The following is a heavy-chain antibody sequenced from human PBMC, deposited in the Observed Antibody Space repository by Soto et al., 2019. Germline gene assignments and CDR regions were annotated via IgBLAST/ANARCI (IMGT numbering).Heavy chain of an antibody. CDR3: ATGSFTSTGGRIGYHYNAMDV. J-gene: IGHJ6*02. CDR1: GRTFSSHS. D-gene: IGHD2-2*01. Sequence: QVQLVQSGAEVKKPGSSVKVSCKSSGRTFSSHSINWVRQAPGQGLEWMGGIIPIFGPANFAKKFQGRVTITADESTTTAYMDLSSLRSEDTAVYYCATGSFTSTGGRIGYHYNAMDVWGQGTTVTVSS. V-gene: IGHV1-69*01. CDR2: IIPIFGPA.